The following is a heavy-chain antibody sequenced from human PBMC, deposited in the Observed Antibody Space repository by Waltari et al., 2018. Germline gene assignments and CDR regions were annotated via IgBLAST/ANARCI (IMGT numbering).Heavy chain of an antibody. CDR3: AXXYSFWSDXYYDGIDX. CDR2: LYGTLYESGSI. Sequence: QVXLQESGPGLXKPSETLSLSCTVFXYSISGGYYWAWFRQPPGKGLEWLGSLYGTLYESGSIFYXPXXXXRVTMSVDTFRDQVSXTLSSVTAADTAVYFCAXXYSFWSDXYYDGIDXXXQGTTVTVSS. V-gene: IGHV4-38-2*02. D-gene: IGHD3-3*01. CDR1: XYSISGGYY. J-gene: IGHJ3*01.